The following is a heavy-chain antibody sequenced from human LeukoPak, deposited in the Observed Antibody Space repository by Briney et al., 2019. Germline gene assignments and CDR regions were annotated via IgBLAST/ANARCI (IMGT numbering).Heavy chain of an antibody. CDR1: GFTFSSYA. Sequence: GGSLRLSCAASGFTFSSYAMSWVRQAPGKGLEWVSAISGSGGSTYYADSVKGRFTISRDNSKNTLYLQMNSLRAEDTAVYYCAKELLVSGSYLEYNWFDPWGQGTLVTVSS. V-gene: IGHV3-23*01. D-gene: IGHD1-26*01. J-gene: IGHJ5*02. CDR2: ISGSGGST. CDR3: AKELLVSGSYLEYNWFDP.